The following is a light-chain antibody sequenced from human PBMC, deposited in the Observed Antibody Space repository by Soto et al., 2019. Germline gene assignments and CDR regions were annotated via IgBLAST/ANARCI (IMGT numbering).Light chain of an antibody. CDR1: SSNIGATYD. CDR3: QSYDSSLSGHYV. Sequence: QSVLTQPPSVSGAPGQRVTISCTGSSSNIGATYDVQWYQQLPGTAPKLLIYGNSDRPSGVPDRFSGSKSGTSASLAITGLQADDEAEYYCQSYDSSLSGHYVFGTGTKLTVL. J-gene: IGLJ1*01. V-gene: IGLV1-40*01. CDR2: GNS.